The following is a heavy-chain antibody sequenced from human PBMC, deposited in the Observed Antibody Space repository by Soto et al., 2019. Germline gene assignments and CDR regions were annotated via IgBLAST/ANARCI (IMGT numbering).Heavy chain of an antibody. CDR3: ARDDYDILAGYRSPPQGDRYYSGMDV. D-gene: IGHD3-9*01. CDR1: RDTVRSHG. CDR2: ISRIFCTA. J-gene: IGHJ6*02. V-gene: IGHV1-69*13. Sequence: GASGKVCCKAARDTVRSHGISGVRQAPGQGLEWLGGISRIFCTANYAQQSRGSVTITADESTSPAYMEMTSLRPEDTAVYYCARDDYDILAGYRSPPQGDRYYSGMDVWGQGPTVTVS.